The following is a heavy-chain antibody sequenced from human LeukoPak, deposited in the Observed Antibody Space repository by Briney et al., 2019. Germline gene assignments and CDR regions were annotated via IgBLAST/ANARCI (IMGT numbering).Heavy chain of an antibody. CDR1: GGSISSSSYY. Sequence: PSETLSLTCTVYGGSISSSSYYWGWIRQPPGKGLEWIGSIYYSGSTYYNPSLKSRVTISVDTSKNQFSLKLSSVTAADTAVYYCATSGGNSSPSPTTIDYWGQGTLVSVSS. CDR2: IYYSGST. CDR3: ATSGGNSSPSPTTIDY. J-gene: IGHJ4*02. V-gene: IGHV4-39*07. D-gene: IGHD4-23*01.